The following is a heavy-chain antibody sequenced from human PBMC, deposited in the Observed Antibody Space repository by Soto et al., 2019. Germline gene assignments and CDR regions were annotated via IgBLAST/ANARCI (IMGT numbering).Heavy chain of an antibody. J-gene: IGHJ4*02. V-gene: IGHV3-15*01. D-gene: IGHD5-18*01. Sequence: EVQLVESGGGLVKPGGSLRLSCAASGFTFSDAWMSWVRQAPGKGLEWVGRIKSKTDGGTTDYAAPVKGRFTISRDDSKDTLYLQMNSLKTDDTAVYYCTTDRGRRAGYAQDYWGQGTLVTGSS. CDR2: IKSKTDGGTT. CDR1: GFTFSDAW. CDR3: TTDRGRRAGYAQDY.